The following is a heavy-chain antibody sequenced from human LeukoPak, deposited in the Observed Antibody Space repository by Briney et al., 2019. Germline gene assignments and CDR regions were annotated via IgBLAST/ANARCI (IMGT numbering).Heavy chain of an antibody. Sequence: GASVKVSCKASGGTFISYAISWVRQAPGQGLEWMGGIIPIFGTANYAQKFQGRVTITADESTSTAYMELSSLRSEDTAVYYCASYYDSSGPFDYWGQGTLVTVSS. CDR3: ASYYDSSGPFDY. J-gene: IGHJ4*02. CDR2: IIPIFGTA. V-gene: IGHV1-69*13. D-gene: IGHD3-22*01. CDR1: GGTFISYA.